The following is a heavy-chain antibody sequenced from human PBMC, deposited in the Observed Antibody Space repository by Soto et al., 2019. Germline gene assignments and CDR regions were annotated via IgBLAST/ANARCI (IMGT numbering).Heavy chain of an antibody. D-gene: IGHD2-8*01. CDR3: AKNGQPPYYYYGLVV. J-gene: IGHJ6*02. CDR2: ISGYNGDT. V-gene: IGHV1-18*01. Sequence: QGHLVQSGAEVKKPGASVKVSCKASGYTFTRYGISWVRQAPGQGLEWMGWISGYNGDTNYAQNLQDRVTMTIDTSTNTAYMELRSLTSDDTAVYYCAKNGQPPYYYYGLVVWGQGTTVTVSS. CDR1: GYTFTRYG.